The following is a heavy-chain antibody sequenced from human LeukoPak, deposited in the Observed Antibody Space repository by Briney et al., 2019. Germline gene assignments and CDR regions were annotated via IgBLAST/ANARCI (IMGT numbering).Heavy chain of an antibody. J-gene: IGHJ3*02. CDR1: GYLFTTYG. CDR2: ISGYSGKT. V-gene: IGHV1-18*01. CDR3: ARPAGSNAFDI. Sequence: GASVKVSCKTSGYLFTTYGISWVRQAPGQGLEWMGWISGYSGKTNYAQKLQDRVTMTTDTSTSTAYMELRSLRSDDTAVYHCARPAGSNAFDIWGQGTMVTVSS. D-gene: IGHD6-19*01.